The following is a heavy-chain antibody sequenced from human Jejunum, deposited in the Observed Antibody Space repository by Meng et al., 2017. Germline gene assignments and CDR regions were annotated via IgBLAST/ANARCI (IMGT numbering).Heavy chain of an antibody. Sequence: EGRLGESGGGLVQPGGSLRLSCPSSGFTFSSYWMHWVRQAPGKGLVWVSRINSDGSSTSYADSVKGRFTISRDNAKNTMYLQMNSLRAEDTAVYYCAKDRGYSYGQGIDYWGQGTLVTVSS. D-gene: IGHD5-18*01. CDR1: GFTFSSYW. CDR3: AKDRGYSYGQGIDY. V-gene: IGHV3-74*01. CDR2: INSDGSST. J-gene: IGHJ4*02.